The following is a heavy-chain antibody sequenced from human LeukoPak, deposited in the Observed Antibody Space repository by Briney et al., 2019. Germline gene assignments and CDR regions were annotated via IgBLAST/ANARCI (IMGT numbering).Heavy chain of an antibody. V-gene: IGHV3-21*01. CDR1: GFTFSSYS. D-gene: IGHD3-10*01. CDR2: ISSSSYI. CDR3: ARAPNYGSGRILDY. Sequence: GGSLRLSCAASGFTFSSYSMNWVRHAPGKGLEWVSSISSSSYIYYADSVKGRFTISRDNAKNSLYLQMNSLRAEDTAVYYCARAPNYGSGRILDYWGQGTLVTVPS. J-gene: IGHJ4*02.